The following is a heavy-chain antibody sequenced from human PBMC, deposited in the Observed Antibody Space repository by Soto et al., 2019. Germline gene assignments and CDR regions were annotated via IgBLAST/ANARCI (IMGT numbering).Heavy chain of an antibody. CDR2: IKPDGSGK. D-gene: IGHD3-3*01. J-gene: IGHJ3*02. CDR1: GFMLSSYW. Sequence: EVQLVESGGDFVQPGGSLRLSCVASGFMLSSYWMSWVRQAPGKGLEWVANIKPDGSGKYYVDSVKGRFTISRDNAKNSLYLQMNSLRAEDTAVYYCASNIFYDFWSGYYAFDIWGRGTVVTVSS. V-gene: IGHV3-7*01. CDR3: ASNIFYDFWSGYYAFDI.